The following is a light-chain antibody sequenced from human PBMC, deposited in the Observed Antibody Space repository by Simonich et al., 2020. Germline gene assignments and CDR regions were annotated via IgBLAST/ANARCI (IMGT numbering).Light chain of an antibody. CDR1: SSDVGGYNL. J-gene: IGLJ2*01. Sequence: QSALTQPRSVSGSPGQSVTISCTGTSSDVGGYNLVSWYKQHPGKAPKLMIYEGSKRPSGVSNRFSGSKSGNTASLTISGLQAEDEADYYCCSYAGSSTVVFGGGTKLTVL. V-gene: IGLV2-23*01. CDR3: CSYAGSSTVV. CDR2: EGS.